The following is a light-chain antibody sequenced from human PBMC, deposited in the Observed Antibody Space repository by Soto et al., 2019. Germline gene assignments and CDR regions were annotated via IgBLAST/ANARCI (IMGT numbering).Light chain of an antibody. V-gene: IGKV3-20*01. CDR2: GAS. CDR1: QSVSSSY. Sequence: EVVLTQSPGTLSLSPGERATLSCRASQSVSSSYLAWYQQKPGQAPRLLIYGASNRATGIPGRFSGSGSGTDFTLNISTLEPEDFAVYYCQQYGTSPPLYTFGQGTKLEIK. J-gene: IGKJ2*01. CDR3: QQYGTSPPLYT.